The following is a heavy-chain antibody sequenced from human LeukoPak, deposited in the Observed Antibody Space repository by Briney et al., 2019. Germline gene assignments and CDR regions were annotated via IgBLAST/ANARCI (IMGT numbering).Heavy chain of an antibody. V-gene: IGHV3-30-3*01. CDR3: VKDRTGTYTLDY. CDR1: GFTFSNYA. D-gene: IGHD3-10*01. CDR2: ISDDGSRQ. Sequence: GRSLRLSCAATGFTFSNYAIHWGRQAPGKGLEWVAFISDDGSRQHYADSVKGRFTISRDNSKNTLNLQMNSLIAEDTAVYYCVKDRTGTYTLDYWGQGTLVTVSS. J-gene: IGHJ4*02.